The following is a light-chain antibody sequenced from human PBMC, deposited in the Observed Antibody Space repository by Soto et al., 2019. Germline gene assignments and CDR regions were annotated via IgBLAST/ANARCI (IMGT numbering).Light chain of an antibody. J-gene: IGKJ1*01. V-gene: IGKV3-15*01. Sequence: IVMTQSPATVSASPGERVTLSCRASQSVIGTVAWYHQKPGQPPRLLVYGASTTATDIPARFFGSGSETDFTLTITRLQSEDFGTYYCQQFNSWPRTFGQGTKVEIK. CDR1: QSVIGT. CDR3: QQFNSWPRT. CDR2: GAS.